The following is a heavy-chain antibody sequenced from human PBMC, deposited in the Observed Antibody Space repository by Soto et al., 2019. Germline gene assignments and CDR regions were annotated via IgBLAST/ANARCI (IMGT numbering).Heavy chain of an antibody. D-gene: IGHD3-3*01. CDR2: ISYDGSNK. J-gene: IGHJ6*02. V-gene: IGHV3-30*18. CDR1: GFTFSSYG. Sequence: QVQLVESGGGVVQPGRSLRLSCAASGFTFSSYGMHWVRQAPGKGLEWVAVISYDGSNKYYADSVKGRFTISRDNSKNTLYLQMNSLRAEDTAVYYCAKARNYDFWSGYYNNYYYYYGMDVWGQGTTVTVSS. CDR3: AKARNYDFWSGYYNNYYYYYGMDV.